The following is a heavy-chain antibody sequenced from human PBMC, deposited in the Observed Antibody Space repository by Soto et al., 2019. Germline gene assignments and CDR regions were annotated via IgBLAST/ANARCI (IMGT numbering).Heavy chain of an antibody. CDR3: ARGSANLPF. V-gene: IGHV4-59*08. CDR1: GGSIDTYY. Sequence: SETLSLTCNVSGGSIDTYYWSWIRQPPGKGLEWIGYIYYSGSTNYNPSLQSRLTISVDTSKNQFSLKLNSVTAADTAVYYCARGSANLPFWGQGTLVPVSS. J-gene: IGHJ4*02. CDR2: IYYSGST. D-gene: IGHD3-10*01.